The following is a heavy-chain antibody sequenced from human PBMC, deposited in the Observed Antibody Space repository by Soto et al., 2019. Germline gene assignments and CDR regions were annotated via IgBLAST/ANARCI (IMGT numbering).Heavy chain of an antibody. CDR2: ISGSGGST. Sequence: GGSLRLSCAASGFTFSSYAMNWVRQAPGKGLEWVSVISGSGGSTYYADSVKGRFTISRDNSKNTLSLQMNSLRAEDTAVYYCAKDRIPFVSLYFPHVMDVWGQGTTVTVSS. V-gene: IGHV3-23*01. D-gene: IGHD3-9*01. CDR3: AKDRIPFVSLYFPHVMDV. CDR1: GFTFSSYA. J-gene: IGHJ6*02.